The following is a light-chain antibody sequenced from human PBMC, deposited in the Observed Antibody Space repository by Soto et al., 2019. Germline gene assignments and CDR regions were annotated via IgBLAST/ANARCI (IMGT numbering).Light chain of an antibody. Sequence: EIVLTQSPGTLSLSPGERATLSCRASQSVTTSYSAWYQQKPGQAPRLLMYGASSRATGIPDRFSGSGSGTDFILTISRLEPEDFAVYYCQQYGTSPWTFGQGTKVEI. V-gene: IGKV3-20*01. J-gene: IGKJ1*01. CDR2: GAS. CDR1: QSVTTSY. CDR3: QQYGTSPWT.